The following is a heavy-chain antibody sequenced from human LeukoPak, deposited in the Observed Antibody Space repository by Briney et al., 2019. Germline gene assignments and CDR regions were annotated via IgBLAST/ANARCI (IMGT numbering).Heavy chain of an antibody. Sequence: GGSLRLSCAASGFTFSSYGMHWVRQAPGKGLEWVAVISYDGGNKYYADSVKGRFTISRDNSKNTLYLQMNSLRAEDTAVYYCAKDRQGYYFDYWGQGTLVTVSS. CDR2: ISYDGGNK. CDR3: AKDRQGYYFDY. V-gene: IGHV3-30*18. CDR1: GFTFSSYG. J-gene: IGHJ4*02.